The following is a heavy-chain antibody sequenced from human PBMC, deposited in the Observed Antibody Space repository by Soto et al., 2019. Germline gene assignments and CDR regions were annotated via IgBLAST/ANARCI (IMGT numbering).Heavy chain of an antibody. CDR1: GFTFSSYA. CDR3: AKDXXDXXXXGXYNFHY. Sequence: QVQLVESGGGVVQPGTSLRLSCAASGFTFSSYAMHXXXXXXXXXXXXXXVVSYDGSHEFYADFVEGRFTIARDNSKDXXXXXXXXXRXXXXXXXYXAKDXXDXXXXGXYNFHYWGQGTLVTVSS. J-gene: IGHJ4*02. CDR2: VSYDGSHE. V-gene: IGHV3-30*03. D-gene: IGHD4-17*01.